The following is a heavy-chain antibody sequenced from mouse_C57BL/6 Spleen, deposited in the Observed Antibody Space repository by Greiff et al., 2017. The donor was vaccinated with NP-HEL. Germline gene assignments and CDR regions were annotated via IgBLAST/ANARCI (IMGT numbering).Heavy chain of an antibody. V-gene: IGHV1-80*01. CDR1: GYAFSSYW. CDR3: ARSDYGRYYYAMDY. D-gene: IGHD1-1*01. Sequence: VKVVESGAELVKPGASVKISCKASGYAFSSYWMNWVKQRPGKGLEWIGQIYPGDGDTNYNGKFKGKATLTADKSSSTAYMQLSSLTSEDSAVYFCARSDYGRYYYAMDYWGQGTSVTVSS. CDR2: IYPGDGDT. J-gene: IGHJ4*01.